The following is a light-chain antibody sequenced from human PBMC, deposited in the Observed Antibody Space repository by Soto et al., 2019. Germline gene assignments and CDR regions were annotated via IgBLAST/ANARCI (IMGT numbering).Light chain of an antibody. J-gene: IGLJ1*01. CDR3: QVWDIMTDNYV. CDR1: NIGDKR. Sequence: SYELTQPPSVSVAPEKTTTITCGGNNIGDKRVHWYRQKSGQAPVLLISYDSDRPSGIPERFSGSNSGNTATLTISRVEAGDEADYYCQVWDIMTDNYVFGGGPKVTVL. V-gene: IGLV3-21*04. CDR2: YDS.